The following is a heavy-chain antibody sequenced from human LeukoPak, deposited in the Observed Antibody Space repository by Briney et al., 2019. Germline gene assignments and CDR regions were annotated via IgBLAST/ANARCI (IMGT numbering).Heavy chain of an antibody. CDR1: GGSISSYY. Sequence: QTSETLSLTCTVAGGSISSYYWSWIRQPPGKGLEWIGEINHSGSTNYNPSLKSRVTISVDTSKNQFSLKLSSVTAADTAVYYCARGSGTMVRGVIITRGWFDYWGQGTLVTVSS. CDR2: INHSGST. CDR3: ARGSGTMVRGVIITRGWFDY. J-gene: IGHJ4*02. D-gene: IGHD3-10*01. V-gene: IGHV4-34*01.